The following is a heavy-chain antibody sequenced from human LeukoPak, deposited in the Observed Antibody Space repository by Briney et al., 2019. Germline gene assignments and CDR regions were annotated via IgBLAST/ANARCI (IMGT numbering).Heavy chain of an antibody. Sequence: SVKVSCKASGGTFSSYAISWVRQAPGQGLELMGGIIPSFGTANYAQKFQGRVTITADESTSTAYMELSSLRSEDTAVYYCARGKYYDFWSGYYKDYWGQGTLVTVSS. CDR3: ARGKYYDFWSGYYKDY. CDR2: IIPSFGTA. CDR1: GGTFSSYA. V-gene: IGHV1-69*13. D-gene: IGHD3-3*01. J-gene: IGHJ4*02.